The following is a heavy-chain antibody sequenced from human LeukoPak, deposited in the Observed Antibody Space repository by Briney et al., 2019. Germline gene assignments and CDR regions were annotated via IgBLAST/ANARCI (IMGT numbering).Heavy chain of an antibody. CDR3: ARDGAGELWFGELSIDY. J-gene: IGHJ4*02. CDR1: GFTFSSYS. CDR2: ISSSSSYI. V-gene: IGHV3-21*01. Sequence: PGSSLRLYCAASGFTFSSYSMNWVRRAPGKGLEWISSISSSSSYIYYADSVKGRFTISRDNAKNSLYLQMNSLRAEDTAVYYCARDGAGELWFGELSIDYWGQGTLVTVSS. D-gene: IGHD3-10*01.